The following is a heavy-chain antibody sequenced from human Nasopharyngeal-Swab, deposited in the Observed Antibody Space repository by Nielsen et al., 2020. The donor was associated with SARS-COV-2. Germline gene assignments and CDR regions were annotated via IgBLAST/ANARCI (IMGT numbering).Heavy chain of an antibody. CDR3: ARDLVDGDYAHYYYYGMDV. V-gene: IGHV1-69*04. J-gene: IGHJ6*02. Sequence: SVKVSCKASGGTFSSYAISWVRQAPGQGLEWMGRIIPILGIANYAQKFQGRVTITADKSTSTAYMELSSLRSEDTAVYYCARDLVDGDYAHYYYYGMDVWGQGTTVTVSS. CDR1: GGTFSSYA. CDR2: IIPILGIA. D-gene: IGHD4-17*01.